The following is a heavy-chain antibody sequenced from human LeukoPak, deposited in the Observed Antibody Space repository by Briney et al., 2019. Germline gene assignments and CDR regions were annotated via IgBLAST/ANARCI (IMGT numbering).Heavy chain of an antibody. D-gene: IGHD1-26*01. CDR2: ISGSGGST. V-gene: IGHV3-23*01. J-gene: IGHJ5*02. CDR1: GFTFSSYA. CDR3: VRVKVGSWDWFDP. Sequence: GGSLRLSCAASGFTFSSYAMSWVRQAPGKGLEWVSAISGSGGSTYYADSVKGRFTISRDNAKNTLYLLMNSLRAEDTAVYYCVRVKVGSWDWFDPWGQGTLVTVSS.